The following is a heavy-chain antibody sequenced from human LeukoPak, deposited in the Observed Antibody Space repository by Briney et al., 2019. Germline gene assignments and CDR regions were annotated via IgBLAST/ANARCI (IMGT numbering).Heavy chain of an antibody. D-gene: IGHD2-15*01. CDR2: IWFDGNKK. J-gene: IGHJ6*02. CDR3: ARRTDSGGSCYDQSPCYCMDV. V-gene: IGHV3-33*01. CDR1: GFTFSNYG. Sequence: PGRSLRLSCAASGFTFSNYGMHWVRQAPGKGLDWGAFIWFDGNKKYYADSVKGRFTTSRNNSKNTLYRQMNLLRAENPVFYYLARRTDSGGSCYDQSPCYCMDVWGQGTTVTVSS.